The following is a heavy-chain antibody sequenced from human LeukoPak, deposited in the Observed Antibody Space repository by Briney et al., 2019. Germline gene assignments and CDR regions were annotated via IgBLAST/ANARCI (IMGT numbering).Heavy chain of an antibody. J-gene: IGHJ4*02. V-gene: IGHV4-59*08. CDR3: ARHYGYSYGPDY. CDR2: VYYSGST. Sequence: PSETLSLTCTVSGGSISTYYWSWIRQPPGKGLVWIGYVYYSGSTSYNPSLKSRVIISVDTSKNEFSLNVSSVTAADTAVYYCARHYGYSYGPDYWGQGTLVTVSS. CDR1: GGSISTYY. D-gene: IGHD5-18*01.